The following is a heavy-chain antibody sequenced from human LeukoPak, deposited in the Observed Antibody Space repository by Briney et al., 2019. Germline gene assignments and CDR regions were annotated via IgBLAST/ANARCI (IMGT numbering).Heavy chain of an antibody. CDR3: VRDFRSADY. J-gene: IGHJ4*02. V-gene: IGHV3-74*01. CDR2: ICPDGTVT. Sequence: GGSLRLSCAASGFTFSTYCMHWVRQAPGKGPMWVSRICPDGTVTNYADSVKARFIISRDNARNTVYLQMNSLRVEDTAVYYCVRDFRSADYWGQGTLVTVSS. CDR1: GFTFSTYC.